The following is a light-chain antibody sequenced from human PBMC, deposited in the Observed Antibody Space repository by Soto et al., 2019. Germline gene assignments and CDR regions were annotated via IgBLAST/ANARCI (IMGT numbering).Light chain of an antibody. J-gene: IGLJ3*02. CDR3: SAYTARSTLV. CDR2: EVN. V-gene: IGLV2-8*01. CDR1: SSDVGGYNY. Sequence: LTQPPSASGSPGQSVAISCTGTSSDVGGYNYVSWYQQHPGKAPKLMIYEVNKRPSGVPDRFSGSKSGNTASLTVSGLQAEDEADYYCSAYTARSTLVFGGGTKVTVL.